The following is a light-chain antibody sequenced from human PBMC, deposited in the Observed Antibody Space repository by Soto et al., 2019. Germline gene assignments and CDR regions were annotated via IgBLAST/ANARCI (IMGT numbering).Light chain of an antibody. Sequence: DIQMTQSPSSLSESVGDRVTITCRARQGISNFLAWYQQKPGKVPKLLIYAASTLQSGVPSRFSGSGSGTDFTLTISSLQPEDVATYYCQKYDSAPWTFGQGTKVEIK. CDR2: AAS. CDR3: QKYDSAPWT. J-gene: IGKJ1*01. V-gene: IGKV1-27*01. CDR1: QGISNF.